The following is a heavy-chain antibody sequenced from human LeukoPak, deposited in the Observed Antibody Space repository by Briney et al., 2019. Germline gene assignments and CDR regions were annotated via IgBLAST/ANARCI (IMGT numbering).Heavy chain of an antibody. Sequence: PSETLSLTCAVYGGSFSGYDWSWIRQPPGKGLEWIGEINHSGSTNYNPSLKSRVTISVDTSKNQFSLKLSSVTAADTAVYYCARGRYYDFWSGYSDAFDIWGHGTMVTVSS. CDR3: ARGRYYDFWSGYSDAFDI. CDR2: INHSGST. D-gene: IGHD3-3*01. J-gene: IGHJ3*02. CDR1: GGSFSGYD. V-gene: IGHV4-34*01.